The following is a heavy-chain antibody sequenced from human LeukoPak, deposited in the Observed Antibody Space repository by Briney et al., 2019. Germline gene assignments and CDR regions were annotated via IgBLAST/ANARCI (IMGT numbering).Heavy chain of an antibody. CDR1: EFTFSNFW. CDR2: IKQDGTEK. CDR3: ARAIDYGYPGGH. Sequence: QTGGSLRLSCVASEFTFSNFWMSWVRQAPGKGLEWVANIKQDGTEKYYVDSVKGRFTVSRDNAKNSLYLQMNSLRAEDTAVYYCARAIDYGYPGGHWGQGTLVTVSS. J-gene: IGHJ4*02. D-gene: IGHD4-17*01. V-gene: IGHV3-7*01.